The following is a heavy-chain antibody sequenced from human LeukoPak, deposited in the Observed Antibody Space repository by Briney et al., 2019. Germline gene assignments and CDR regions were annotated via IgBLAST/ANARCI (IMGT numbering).Heavy chain of an antibody. V-gene: IGHV1-8*01. CDR1: GYTFTSYD. J-gene: IGHJ4*02. D-gene: IGHD3-3*01. CDR2: MNLNSGNT. CDR3: ARGGFTMATIGHSAY. Sequence: GASVKVSCKASGYTFTSYDINWVRQATGQGLEWMGWMNLNSGNTGYAQKFQGRVTMTRNTSISTAYMELSRLRSDDTAVYYCARGGFTMATIGHSAYWGQASLPTVSS.